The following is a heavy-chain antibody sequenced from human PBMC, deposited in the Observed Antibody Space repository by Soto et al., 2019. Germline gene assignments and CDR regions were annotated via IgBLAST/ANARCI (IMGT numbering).Heavy chain of an antibody. CDR2: ISPSSSSI. V-gene: IGHV3-48*01. CDR3: ARDPAYYFDY. CDR1: GFTFSSYS. Sequence: PGGSLRLSCAASGFTFSSYSMHWVRQAPGKGLEWVSYISPSSSSIYYADSVKGRFTISRDNAKNTLYLQMNSLRAEDTAVYYCARDPAYYFDYWRQGTLVTVSS. J-gene: IGHJ4*02.